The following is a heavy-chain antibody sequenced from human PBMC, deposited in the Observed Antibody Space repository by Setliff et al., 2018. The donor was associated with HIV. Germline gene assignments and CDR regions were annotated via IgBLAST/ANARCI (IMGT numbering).Heavy chain of an antibody. Sequence: SVKVSCKASGNSFHSYAFSWVRQAPGQGPEWMGGIIPLFGSANYAQKFQGRVTITADESTSTVYMEVSGLRFEDTAVYFCAKDGPTVIEGSYMDVWGKGTTVTVSS. CDR3: AKDGPTVIEGSYMDV. D-gene: IGHD4-4*01. CDR1: GNSFHSYA. V-gene: IGHV1-69*13. CDR2: IIPLFGSA. J-gene: IGHJ6*03.